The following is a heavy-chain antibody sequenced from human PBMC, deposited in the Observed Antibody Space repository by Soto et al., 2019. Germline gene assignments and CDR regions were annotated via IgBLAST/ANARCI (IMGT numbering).Heavy chain of an antibody. CDR2: IIPIFGTA. V-gene: IGHV1-69*13. CDR1: GGTFSSYA. J-gene: IGHJ5*02. CDR3: ARDREAVAVNWFDP. Sequence: SVKVSCKASGGTFSSYAISWVRQAPGQGLEWMGGIIPIFGTANYAQKFQGRVTITADESTSTAYMELSSLRSEDTAVYYCARDREAVAVNWFDPWGQGTLVTVSS. D-gene: IGHD6-19*01.